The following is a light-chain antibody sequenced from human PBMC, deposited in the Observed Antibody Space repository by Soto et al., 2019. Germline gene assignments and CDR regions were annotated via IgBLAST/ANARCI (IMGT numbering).Light chain of an antibody. Sequence: QAVVTQPPSVSGAPGQRVTNSCTGSSSNIGAGYDVHWYQQLPGTAPKLLIYGNSNRPSGVPDRFSGSKSGTSASLAITGLQAEDEADYYCQSYDSSLSVWVFGGGTKLTVL. V-gene: IGLV1-40*01. J-gene: IGLJ3*02. CDR3: QSYDSSLSVWV. CDR1: SSNIGAGYD. CDR2: GNS.